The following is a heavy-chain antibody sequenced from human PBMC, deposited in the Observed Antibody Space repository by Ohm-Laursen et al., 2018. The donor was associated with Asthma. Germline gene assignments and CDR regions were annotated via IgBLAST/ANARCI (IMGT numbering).Heavy chain of an antibody. V-gene: IGHV2-70*04. CDR3: ARWYYGMDV. Sequence: TQTLTLTCTFSGFSLSTSRMRVSWIRQPPGQALEWLARIDSDDDKLYSTSLKTRLTISKDTSKNQVVLTMTNMDSVDTATYYCARWYYGMDVWGQGTTVTVSS. CDR1: GFSLSTSRMR. CDR2: IDSDDDK. J-gene: IGHJ6*02.